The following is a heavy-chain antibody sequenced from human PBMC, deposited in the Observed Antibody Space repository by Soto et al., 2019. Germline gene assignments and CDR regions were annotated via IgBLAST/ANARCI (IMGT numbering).Heavy chain of an antibody. Sequence: PSETLSLTCTVSGGSISSYYWSWIRQPPGKGLEWIGYIYYSGSTNYKPSLKSRVTISVGTSKNQFSLKLSSVTAADTAVYYCARRYSSSFDYWGQGTLVTVSS. CDR1: GGSISSYY. V-gene: IGHV4-59*08. CDR3: ARRYSSSFDY. J-gene: IGHJ4*02. CDR2: IYYSGST. D-gene: IGHD6-13*01.